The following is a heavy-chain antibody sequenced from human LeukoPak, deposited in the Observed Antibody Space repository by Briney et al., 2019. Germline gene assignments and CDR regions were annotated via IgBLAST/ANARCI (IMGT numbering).Heavy chain of an antibody. CDR1: GFTFDDYA. CDR3: AKSSGYYFYYFDY. V-gene: IGHV3-9*03. Sequence: GGSLRLSCAASGFTFDDYAMHWVRQAPGKGLEWVSGISGNSGSIGYADSVKGRFTISRDNAKNSLYLQMNSLRAEDMALYYCAKSSGYYFYYFDYWGQGTLVTVSS. J-gene: IGHJ4*02. CDR2: ISGNSGSI. D-gene: IGHD3-22*01.